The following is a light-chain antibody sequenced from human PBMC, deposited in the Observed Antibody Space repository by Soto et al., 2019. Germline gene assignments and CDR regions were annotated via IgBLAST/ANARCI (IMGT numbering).Light chain of an antibody. Sequence: DIQMTQSPSTLSASVGDRVTITCRASQSIGRWLAWYQQKPGKAPKFLIYDASNLESGVPSRFSGSGSGTEFTLTISSLQPDDFASYYCQQYNSYWTFGQGTKVDIK. CDR3: QQYNSYWT. J-gene: IGKJ1*01. CDR1: QSIGRW. V-gene: IGKV1-5*01. CDR2: DAS.